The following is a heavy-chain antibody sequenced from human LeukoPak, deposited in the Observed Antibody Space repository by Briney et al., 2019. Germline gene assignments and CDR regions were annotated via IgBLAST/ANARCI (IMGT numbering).Heavy chain of an antibody. J-gene: IGHJ6*03. Sequence: GASVKVSCKASGGTFSSYAISWVRQAPGQGLEWMGRIIPILGIANYAQKFQGRVTITADKSTSTAYMELSSLRSEDTAVYYCANSDPNVYYMDVWGKGTTVTVSS. CDR2: IIPILGIA. CDR1: GGTFSSYA. CDR3: ANSDPNVYYMDV. D-gene: IGHD2-8*01. V-gene: IGHV1-69*04.